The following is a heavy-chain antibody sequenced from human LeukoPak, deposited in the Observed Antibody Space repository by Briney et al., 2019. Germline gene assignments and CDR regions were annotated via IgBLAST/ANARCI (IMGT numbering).Heavy chain of an antibody. CDR2: IKSKGDGEKT. D-gene: IGHD4-17*01. CDR1: QFNFGNAW. Sequence: PGGSLRLSCVVSQFNFGNAWMAWVRQAPGKGLEWVGRIKSKGDGEKTDYAAPLRGRFSMSRDDAKNTLFLQVNSLQIEDTAAYCCTTGLPGIHGDFDIWGQGTLVTVSA. J-gene: IGHJ5*02. CDR3: TTGLPGIHGDFDI. V-gene: IGHV3-15*01.